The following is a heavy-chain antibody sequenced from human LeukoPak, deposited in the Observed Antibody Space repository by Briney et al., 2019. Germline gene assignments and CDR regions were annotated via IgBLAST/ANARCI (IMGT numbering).Heavy chain of an antibody. CDR3: AKDSRGGSYYYYMDV. CDR1: GFIFSSHG. Sequence: GGSLRLSCAASGFIFSSHGMSWVRQAPGKGLEWVSSVDISGASTYYADSVKGRFTISRDNSKNTLYLQMNSLRAEDTAVYYCAKDSRGGSYYYYMDVWGKGTTVTVSS. D-gene: IGHD3-10*01. CDR2: VDISGAST. J-gene: IGHJ6*03. V-gene: IGHV3-23*01.